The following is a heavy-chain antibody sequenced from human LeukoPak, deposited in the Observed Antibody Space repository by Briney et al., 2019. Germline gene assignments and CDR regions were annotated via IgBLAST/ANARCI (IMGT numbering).Heavy chain of an antibody. J-gene: IGHJ3*02. CDR1: GFTFSSYS. D-gene: IGHD6-13*01. V-gene: IGHV3-21*01. CDR2: ISSSGSYI. Sequence: PGGSLRLSCAASGFTFSSYSMNWVRQAPGKGLEWVSSISSSGSYIYYADSVKGRFTISRDNAKNSLYLQMNSLRAEDTAVYYCARIGSSWYDAFDIWGQGTMVTVSS. CDR3: ARIGSSWYDAFDI.